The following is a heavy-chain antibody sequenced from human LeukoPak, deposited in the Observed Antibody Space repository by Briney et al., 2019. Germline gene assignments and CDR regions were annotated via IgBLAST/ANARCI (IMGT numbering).Heavy chain of an antibody. D-gene: IGHD6-19*01. Sequence: PSETLSLTCTVSGGSTRSVSYSWGWLRQPPGKNLEWIGSIHYSGRTYDNLSLRSRVNMSMDTSKNQISLKLRSVTAADTADYYCARVDASGWYLRHWGQGILVIVST. CDR2: IHYSGRT. V-gene: IGHV4-39*07. CDR1: GGSTRSVSYS. CDR3: ARVDASGWYLRH. J-gene: IGHJ4*02.